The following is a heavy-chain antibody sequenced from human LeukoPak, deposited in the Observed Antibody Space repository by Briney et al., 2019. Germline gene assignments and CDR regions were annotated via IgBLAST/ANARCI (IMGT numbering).Heavy chain of an antibody. D-gene: IGHD4-23*01. CDR3: ARDHSYGGRIPLFDY. CDR2: IWYDGSKK. V-gene: IGHV3-33*01. CDR1: GFSFSNYG. J-gene: IGHJ4*02. Sequence: GRSLRLSCTTSGFSFSNYGFHWVRQAPGKGLEWVSLIWYDGSKKYYVDSVKGRFTISRDNSKNTLYLEMNSLRAEDTAVYYCARDHSYGGRIPLFDYWGQGTLVTVSS.